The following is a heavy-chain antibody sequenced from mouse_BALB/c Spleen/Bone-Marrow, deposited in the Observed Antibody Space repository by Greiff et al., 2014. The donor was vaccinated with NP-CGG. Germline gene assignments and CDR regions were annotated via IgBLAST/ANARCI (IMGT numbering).Heavy chain of an antibody. J-gene: IGHJ3*01. Sequence: QVQLQQSGAELVRPGASVKLSCKASGYTFTSYWINWVKQRPGQGLEWIGNIYPSDSYTNYNQKFKDKATLTVDKSSSTAYMQLSSPTSEDSAVYYCTRYDYDWFAYWGQGTLATVSA. CDR3: TRYDYDWFAY. CDR2: IYPSDSYT. CDR1: GYTFTSYW. D-gene: IGHD2-4*01. V-gene: IGHV1-69*02.